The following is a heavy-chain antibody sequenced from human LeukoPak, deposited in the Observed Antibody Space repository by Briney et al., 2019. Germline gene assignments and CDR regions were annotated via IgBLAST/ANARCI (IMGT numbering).Heavy chain of an antibody. V-gene: IGHV3-23*01. Sequence: PGGSLRLSCAASGFTLSSYAMSWVRQAPGKGLEWVSAISGSGVSTYYADSVKGRFTISRDNSKNTLYLQMNSLRAEDTAVYYCAKEYDSSGYLYYFDYWGQGTLVTVSS. D-gene: IGHD3-22*01. CDR3: AKEYDSSGYLYYFDY. CDR1: GFTLSSYA. J-gene: IGHJ4*02. CDR2: ISGSGVST.